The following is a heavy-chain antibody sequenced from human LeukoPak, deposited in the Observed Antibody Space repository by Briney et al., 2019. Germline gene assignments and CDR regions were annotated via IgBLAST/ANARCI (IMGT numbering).Heavy chain of an antibody. CDR2: MNPNSGGT. V-gene: IGHV1-2*02. Sequence: GSVKVSCKASGYTFTSYVVNWVRQATGQGLEWMGWMNPNSGGTNYAQKFQGRVTMTRDTSISTAYMELSRLRSDDTAGYYCATPPRYYYDSSGYPRYWGQGTLVTVSS. CDR1: GYTFTSYV. D-gene: IGHD3-22*01. J-gene: IGHJ4*02. CDR3: ATPPRYYYDSSGYPRY.